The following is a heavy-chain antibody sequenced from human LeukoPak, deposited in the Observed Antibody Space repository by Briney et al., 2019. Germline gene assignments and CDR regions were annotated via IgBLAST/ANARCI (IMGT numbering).Heavy chain of an antibody. V-gene: IGHV3-53*01. CDR3: ARDKGDYHTSGSLFVF. CDR2: IYSCGST. CDR1: GFTVSSNY. J-gene: IGHJ4*02. D-gene: IGHD3-22*01. Sequence: SGGSLRLSCAASGFTVSSNYMSWVRQAPGKGLEWVSVIYSCGSTYYADSVKGRFTISRDNAKNSLYLQMNSLRAEDTAVYYCARDKGDYHTSGSLFVFGGQGTLVTVSS.